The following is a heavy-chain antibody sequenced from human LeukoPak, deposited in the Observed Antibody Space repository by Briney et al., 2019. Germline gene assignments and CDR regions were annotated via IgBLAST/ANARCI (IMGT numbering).Heavy chain of an antibody. V-gene: IGHV3-33*01. Sequence: GRSLRLSCAASGFTLRSYGMHWVRQAPGKGLEWVAIVWYDGNNKYYADSVNGRFTVSRDNSKDTVSLQLNSLRAEDTAVYYCARGSEAAAGAFDYWGQGALVTVPS. CDR2: VWYDGNNK. CDR1: GFTLRSYG. CDR3: ARGSEAAAGAFDY. J-gene: IGHJ4*02. D-gene: IGHD6-13*01.